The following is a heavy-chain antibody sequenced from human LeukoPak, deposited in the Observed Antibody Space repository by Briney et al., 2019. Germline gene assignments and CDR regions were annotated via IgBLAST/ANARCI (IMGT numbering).Heavy chain of an antibody. V-gene: IGHV3-7*01. D-gene: IGHD3-10*01. J-gene: IGHJ4*02. Sequence: GGSLRLSCAASGFTFSYFYMSWVRQAPGKGLEWVANIKQDGSAKYYVDSVKGRFTISRDNAKNSLYLQMNSLRDDDTAVYYCARLSYDSGTHYTVYKYWGQGTLVTVSS. CDR3: ARLSYDSGTHYTVYKY. CDR2: IKQDGSAK. CDR1: GFTFSYFY.